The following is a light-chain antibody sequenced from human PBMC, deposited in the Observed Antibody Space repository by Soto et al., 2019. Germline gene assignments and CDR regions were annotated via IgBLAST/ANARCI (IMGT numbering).Light chain of an antibody. J-gene: IGKJ1*01. V-gene: IGKV3-20*01. CDR1: QSVSSSS. CDR2: DTS. Sequence: EIVLTQSPGTLSLSPGERATLSCRASQSVSSSSLAWYQQKPDQAPRLLIYDTSSRATGIPDRFRGSGSGTDFTLTISRLEPEDFAVYYCQQYASSTGTFGQGTKVEI. CDR3: QQYASSTGT.